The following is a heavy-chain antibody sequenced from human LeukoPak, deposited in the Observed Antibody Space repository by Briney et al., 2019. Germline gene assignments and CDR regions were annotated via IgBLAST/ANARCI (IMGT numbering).Heavy chain of an antibody. CDR1: GFIFDDYV. J-gene: IGHJ3*02. V-gene: IGHV3-66*01. D-gene: IGHD3-10*01. CDR2: IYSGGST. CDR3: ARDRRPMVRGFNAFDI. Sequence: GGSLRLSCAASGFIFDDYVMHWVRQVPGKGLEWVSVIYSGGSTYYADSVKGRFTISRDNSKNTLYLQMNSLRAEDTAVYYCARDRRPMVRGFNAFDIWGQGTMVTVSS.